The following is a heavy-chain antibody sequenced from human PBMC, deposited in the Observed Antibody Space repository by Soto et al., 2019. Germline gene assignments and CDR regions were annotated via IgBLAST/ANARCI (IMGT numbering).Heavy chain of an antibody. CDR1: GGTFSTYP. D-gene: IGHD1-26*01. J-gene: IGHJ3*01. CDR2: ILPIFGTA. V-gene: IGHV1-69*06. Sequence: QVQLVQSGAEVQRPGSSVKVSCAASGGTFSTYPINWVRQAPGHGLEWMGVILPIFGTANFAQKFQDRVTLTAEKPTNTAYMELRRLRIEDTAVYYCAREGASIVGATCAFDLWGQGTMVSVSS. CDR3: AREGASIVGATCAFDL.